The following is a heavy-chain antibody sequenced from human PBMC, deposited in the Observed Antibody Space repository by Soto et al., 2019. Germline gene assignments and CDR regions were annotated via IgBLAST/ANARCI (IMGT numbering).Heavy chain of an antibody. CDR2: ISYDGSNK. V-gene: IGHV3-30*18. CDR3: AKEDITIFGVVFDY. CDR1: GFTFSSYG. J-gene: IGHJ4*02. D-gene: IGHD3-3*01. Sequence: GGSLRLSCAASGFTFSSYGMHWVRQAPGKGLEWVAVISYDGSNKYYADPVKGRFTISRDNSKNTLYLQMNSLRAEDTAVYYCAKEDITIFGVVFDYWGQGTLVTVSS.